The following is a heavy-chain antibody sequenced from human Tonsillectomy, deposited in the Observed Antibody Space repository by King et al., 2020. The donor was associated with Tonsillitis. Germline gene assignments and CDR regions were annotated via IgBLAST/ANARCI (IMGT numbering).Heavy chain of an antibody. J-gene: IGHJ2*01. CDR2: IYTSGTT. CDR1: GDSLNFYY. Sequence: QLQESGPGLVKPSETLSLTCTVSGDSLNFYYWSWVRQPAGKGLEWIGRIYTSGTTNYNPSLKSRVTMSVDMSKNHFSLNLTSVTAADTAVYYCARDDYGDYGWYFDLWGRGTLVTVSS. D-gene: IGHD4-17*01. V-gene: IGHV4-4*07. CDR3: ARDDYGDYGWYFDL.